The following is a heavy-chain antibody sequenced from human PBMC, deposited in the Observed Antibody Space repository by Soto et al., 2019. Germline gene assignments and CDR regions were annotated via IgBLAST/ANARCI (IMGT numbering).Heavy chain of an antibody. CDR3: ARDPMVRGTE. Sequence: SETLSLTCTVSGGSISSSSYYWGWIRQSPGKGLEWIGSFYYSGSTYYNPSLKSRVTISVDTSKNQFSLKLSSVTAADTAVYYCARDPMVRGTEWGQGTLVTVSS. CDR2: FYYSGST. CDR1: GGSISSSSYY. J-gene: IGHJ4*02. D-gene: IGHD3-10*01. V-gene: IGHV4-39*07.